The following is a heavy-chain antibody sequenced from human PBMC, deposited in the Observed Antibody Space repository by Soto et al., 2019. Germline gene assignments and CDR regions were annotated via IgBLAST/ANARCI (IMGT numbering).Heavy chain of an antibody. CDR3: ASEQWLILY. D-gene: IGHD6-19*01. Sequence: GGSLRLSCAASGFTFSSYWMTWVRQAPGEGLEWVANIKHDGSEKYYVDSVEGRFTISRDNAKNSLYLQMNSLRAEDTAVYYCASEQWLILYWGQGTLVTVSS. J-gene: IGHJ4*02. V-gene: IGHV3-7*01. CDR1: GFTFSSYW. CDR2: IKHDGSEK.